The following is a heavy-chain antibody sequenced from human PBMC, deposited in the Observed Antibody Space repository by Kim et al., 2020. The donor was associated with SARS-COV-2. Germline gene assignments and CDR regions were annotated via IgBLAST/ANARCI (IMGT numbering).Heavy chain of an antibody. CDR3: ARGLFPGLFRPRRRIYSWFDP. J-gene: IGHJ5*02. V-gene: IGHV1-8*01. Sequence: ASVKVSCKASGYTFTSYDINWVRQATGQGLEWMGWMNPNSGNTGYAQKFQGRVTMTRNTSISTAYMELSSLRSEDTAVYYCARGLFPGLFRPRRRIYSWFDPWGQGTLVTVSS. CDR1: GYTFTSYD. D-gene: IGHD6-6*01. CDR2: MNPNSGNT.